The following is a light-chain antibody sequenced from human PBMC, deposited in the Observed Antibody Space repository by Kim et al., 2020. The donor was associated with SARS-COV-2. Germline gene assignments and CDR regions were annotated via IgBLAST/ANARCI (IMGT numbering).Light chain of an antibody. CDR3: QTWDSTSVV. J-gene: IGLJ2*01. Sequence: SYELTQPPSVSVSPGQTASITCSGDQLGDKYACWYQQKSGQSPVLVMFQDSKRPSVIPERFSGSNSGNTATLTISGTQAMDEADYYCQTWDSTSVVFGGGTQLTVL. V-gene: IGLV3-1*01. CDR2: QDS. CDR1: QLGDKY.